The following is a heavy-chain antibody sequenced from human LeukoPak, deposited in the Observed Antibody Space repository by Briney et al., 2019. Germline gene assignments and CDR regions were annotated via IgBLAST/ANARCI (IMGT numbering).Heavy chain of an antibody. CDR3: AKDRWGLAVAGTLFDY. J-gene: IGHJ4*02. Sequence: GGSLRLSCAASGFTFSSYGMSWVRQAPGKGLEWVSAISGSGGSTYYADSVKGRFTISRDNSKNTLYLQMNSLRAEDTAVYYCAKDRWGLAVAGTLFDYWGQGTLVTVSS. V-gene: IGHV3-23*01. CDR2: ISGSGGST. CDR1: GFTFSSYG. D-gene: IGHD6-19*01.